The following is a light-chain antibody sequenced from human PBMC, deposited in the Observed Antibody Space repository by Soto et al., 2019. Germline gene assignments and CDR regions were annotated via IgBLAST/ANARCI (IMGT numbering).Light chain of an antibody. J-gene: IGKJ1*01. CDR1: ETVATN. CDR2: GAS. Sequence: LMTQSPATLSVSPGERATLSCWASETVATNLAWYQQKPGQAPRLLISGASARADGISDRFRGSGSGTEFTLTIGSLRSEDSAVYYCQQYFEWPPMTFGQGTKVDIK. V-gene: IGKV3-15*01. CDR3: QQYFEWPPMT.